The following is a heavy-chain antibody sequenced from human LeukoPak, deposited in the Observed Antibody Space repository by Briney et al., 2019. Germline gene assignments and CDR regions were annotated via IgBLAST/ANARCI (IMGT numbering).Heavy chain of an antibody. D-gene: IGHD1-26*01. CDR3: AKDVGKWESLHFFDY. Sequence: GGSLRLSCLTSGFTLSTNAMSWVRQAPGKGLEWISGISGSGASTYYADSVKGRFTISRDDSRNTLYLQMNSLGGDDTAVYYCAKDVGKWESLHFFDYWGQGTLVTVSS. CDR2: ISGSGAST. V-gene: IGHV3-23*01. J-gene: IGHJ4*02. CDR1: GFTLSTNA.